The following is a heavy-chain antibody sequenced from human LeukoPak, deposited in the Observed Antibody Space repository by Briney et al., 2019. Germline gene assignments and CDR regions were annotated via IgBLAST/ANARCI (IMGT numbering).Heavy chain of an antibody. V-gene: IGHV4-31*03. Sequence: SEILSLTCSVSGGSISSGGYYWSWIRQQPGEGLEWIGYIYYSGSTYSNPSLKSRVTISVDTSKNQFSLKLSSVTAADTAVYYCARGRDRGSAGVNWFDPWGQGTLVTVSS. CDR3: ARGRDRGSAGVNWFDP. CDR2: IYYSGST. J-gene: IGHJ5*02. D-gene: IGHD5-24*01. CDR1: GGSISSGGYY.